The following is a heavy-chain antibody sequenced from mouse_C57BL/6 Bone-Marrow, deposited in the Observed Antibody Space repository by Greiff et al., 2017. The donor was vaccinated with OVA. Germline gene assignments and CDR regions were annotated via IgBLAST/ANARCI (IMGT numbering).Heavy chain of an antibody. V-gene: IGHV1-64*01. CDR1: GYTFTSYW. CDR2: IHPNSGST. D-gene: IGHD2-4*01. J-gene: IGHJ3*01. Sequence: QVQLQQPGAELVKPGASVKLSCKASGYTFTSYWMHWVKQRPGPGLEWIGMIHPNSGSTNYNEKFKSKATLTVDKSSSTAYMQLSSLTSEDSAVYYCAPGHYEGWFAYWGQGTLVTVSA. CDR3: APGHYEGWFAY.